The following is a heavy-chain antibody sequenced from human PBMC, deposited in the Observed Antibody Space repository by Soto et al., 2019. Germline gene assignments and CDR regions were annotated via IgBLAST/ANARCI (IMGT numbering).Heavy chain of an antibody. V-gene: IGHV3-30*18. Sequence: GGSLRLSCAASGFTFSNYGMHWVRQAPGKGLEWVAVISYDGSNKYYADSVEGRFTISRDNSKNTLYLQMNSLRAEDTAVYYCAKDHCSRTSCYTWNDYWGQGTLVT. CDR2: ISYDGSNK. J-gene: IGHJ4*02. D-gene: IGHD2-2*02. CDR1: GFTFSNYG. CDR3: AKDHCSRTSCYTWNDY.